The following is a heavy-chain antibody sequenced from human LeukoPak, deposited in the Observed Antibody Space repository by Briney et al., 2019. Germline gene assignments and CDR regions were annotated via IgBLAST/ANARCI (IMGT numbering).Heavy chain of an antibody. J-gene: IGHJ4*02. V-gene: IGHV3-21*01. CDR2: IGPSGEKT. CDR3: ARRYMTTSAEDFDY. D-gene: IGHD4-11*01. CDR1: GFTFNIHG. Sequence: GGSLRLSCAASGFTFNIHGMNWVRQAPGKGPEWVSGIGPSGEKTYYADSVKGRFTISRDNGKNSLYLKMNSLRAEDAAVYYCARRYMTTSAEDFDYWGQGTLVTVSS.